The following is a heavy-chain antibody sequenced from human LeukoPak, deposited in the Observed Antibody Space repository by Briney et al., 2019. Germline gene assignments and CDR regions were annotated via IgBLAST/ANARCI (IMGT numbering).Heavy chain of an antibody. V-gene: IGHV1-2*02. D-gene: IGHD4-11*01. CDR2: INPNSGGT. Sequence: MHWVRQAPGQGLEWMGWINPNSGGTNYAQKFQGRVTMTRDTSISTAYMELSRLRSDDTAVYYCARAADYSKDFDYWGQGTLVTVSS. J-gene: IGHJ4*02. CDR3: ARAADYSKDFDY.